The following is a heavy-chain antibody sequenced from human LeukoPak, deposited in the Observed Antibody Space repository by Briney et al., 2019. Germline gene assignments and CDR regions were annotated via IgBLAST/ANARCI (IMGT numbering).Heavy chain of an antibody. CDR2: ISAYNSDT. J-gene: IGHJ4*02. V-gene: IGHV1-18*01. CDR1: GYTFTSYG. D-gene: IGHD3-9*01. Sequence: ASVKVSCKASGYTFTSYGISWVRQAPGQGLEWMGWISAYNSDTNYAQKLQGRVTMTTDTSTSTAYMELRSLRSDDTAVYYCARDQVDMGLDYWGQGTLVTVSS. CDR3: ARDQVDMGLDY.